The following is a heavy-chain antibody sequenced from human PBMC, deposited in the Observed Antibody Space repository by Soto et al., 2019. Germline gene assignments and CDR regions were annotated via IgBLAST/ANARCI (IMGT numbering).Heavy chain of an antibody. V-gene: IGHV5-51*01. CDR2: IYPGDSDT. CDR1: GHSFTSYW. Sequence: GESLKISCKGSGHSFTSYWIGWVRQMPGKGLEWMGIIYPGDSDTRYSPSFQGQVTISADKSISTAYLQWSSLKASDTAMYYCARDGILTGYYYYGMDVWGQGTTVTVSS. D-gene: IGHD3-9*01. CDR3: ARDGILTGYYYYGMDV. J-gene: IGHJ6*02.